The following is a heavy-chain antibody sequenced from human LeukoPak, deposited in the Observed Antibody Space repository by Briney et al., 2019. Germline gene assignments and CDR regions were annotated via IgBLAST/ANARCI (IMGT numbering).Heavy chain of an antibody. CDR1: GGTFSSYA. J-gene: IGHJ6*03. D-gene: IGHD2-2*02. V-gene: IGHV1-69*13. Sequence: SVKVSCKASGGTFSSYAISWVRQAPGQGLEWMGGIIPIFGTANYAQKFQGRVTITADESTSTAYMELSGLRSEDTAVYYCARGPAGYCSSTSCYTGGYYYMDVWGKGTTVTVSS. CDR3: ARGPAGYCSSTSCYTGGYYYMDV. CDR2: IIPIFGTA.